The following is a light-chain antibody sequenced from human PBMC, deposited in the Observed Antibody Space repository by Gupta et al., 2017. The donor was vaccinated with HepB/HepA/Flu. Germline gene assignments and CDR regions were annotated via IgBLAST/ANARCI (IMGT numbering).Light chain of an antibody. J-gene: IGLJ1*01. CDR2: NND. CDR1: SSNIGSNT. Sequence: QSVVTQVPSASGTPGQRVTISCSGSSSNIGSNTVKWYQQLPGTAPKLIIYNNDQQPSGVPDRFSGSKSGTSASLAISGLQSEDEADYYCAAFDDSLNAYVFGTGTKVTVL. CDR3: AAFDDSLNAYV. V-gene: IGLV1-44*01.